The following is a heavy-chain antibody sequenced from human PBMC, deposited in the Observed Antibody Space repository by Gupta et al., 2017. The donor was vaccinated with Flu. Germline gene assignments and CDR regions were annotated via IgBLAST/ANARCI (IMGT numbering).Heavy chain of an antibody. D-gene: IGHD3-22*01. V-gene: IGHV3-48*02. Sequence: EVQLAESGGGLVQPGGSLRLSCAASGFTFRRYSMNWVRQAQGKGLEWVSYISSSSSTIYYADSGKGRFTISRDNAKNSLYLQMNSLRDEDTAVYYCARDPTYYYDSSGYYGHDYWGQGTLVTVSS. J-gene: IGHJ4*02. CDR3: ARDPTYYYDSSGYYGHDY. CDR2: ISSSSSTI. CDR1: GFTFRRYS.